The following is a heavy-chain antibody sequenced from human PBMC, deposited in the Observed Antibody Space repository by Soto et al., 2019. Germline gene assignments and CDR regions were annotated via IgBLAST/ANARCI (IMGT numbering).Heavy chain of an antibody. V-gene: IGHV3-23*01. CDR1: GFICSSYD. D-gene: IGHD2-8*02. Sequence: PGGSLRLSCAASGFICSSYDMSWVRQAPGKGLEWVSTILVGGSTHYEDSVKGRFTISRDRSKNTVYLQMNSLTAGDTAMYYCAKATATGGGAFDICGQGTMVT. CDR2: ILVGGST. CDR3: AKATATGGGAFDI. J-gene: IGHJ3*02.